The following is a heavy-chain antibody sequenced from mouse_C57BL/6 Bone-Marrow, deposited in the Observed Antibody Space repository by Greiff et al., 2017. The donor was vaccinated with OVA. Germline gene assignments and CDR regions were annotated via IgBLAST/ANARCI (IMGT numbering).Heavy chain of an antibody. Sequence: QVQLQQPGAELVKPGASVKLSCKASGYTFTSYWMHWVKQRPGQGLEWIGMIHPNSGSTNSNEKFKSKATLTVDKSSSTAYMQLSSLTSEDTAVYYCAREGYDYDGPFEYWGQGTTLTVSS. CDR2: IHPNSGST. CDR3: AREGYDYDGPFEY. J-gene: IGHJ2*01. D-gene: IGHD2-4*01. CDR1: GYTFTSYW. V-gene: IGHV1-64*01.